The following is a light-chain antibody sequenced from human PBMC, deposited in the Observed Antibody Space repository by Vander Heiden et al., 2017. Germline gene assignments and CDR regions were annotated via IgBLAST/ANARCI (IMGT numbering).Light chain of an antibody. J-gene: IGLJ2*01. V-gene: IGLV3-21*02. Sequence: SYVLTQPPSVSVAPGQTARISCGGNTIGIKSVHWYQLKPGQAPVLVVYDNSDRPSGIPERFSGSNSEKTATLTIYRVEAGDEADYDWRVWDTRSDPVVFGGGTNLTVL. CDR2: DNS. CDR1: TIGIKS. CDR3: RVWDTRSDPVV.